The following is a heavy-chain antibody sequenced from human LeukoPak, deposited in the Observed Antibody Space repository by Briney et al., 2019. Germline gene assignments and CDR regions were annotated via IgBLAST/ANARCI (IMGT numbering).Heavy chain of an antibody. CDR3: AKDRQGRLRYFDY. J-gene: IGHJ4*02. Sequence: GGSLGLSCAASGFTFSSYAMSWVRQAPGKGLEWVSAISGSGGSTYYADSVKGRFTISRDNSKNTLYLQMNSLRAEDTAVYYCAKDRQGRLRYFDYWGQGTLVTVSS. CDR1: GFTFSSYA. CDR2: ISGSGGST. V-gene: IGHV3-23*01. D-gene: IGHD3-9*01.